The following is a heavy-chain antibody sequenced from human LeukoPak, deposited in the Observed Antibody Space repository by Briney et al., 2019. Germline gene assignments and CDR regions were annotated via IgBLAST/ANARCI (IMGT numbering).Heavy chain of an antibody. D-gene: IGHD3-3*01. V-gene: IGHV1-2*02. CDR1: GYTFTGYY. Sequence: ASVKVSCKASGYTFTGYYMHWVRLAPGQGLEWMGWINPNSGGTNYAQKFQGRVTMTRDTSISTAYMELSRLRSDDTAVYYCARVNDFWSGDYYYYMDVWGKGTTVTVSS. J-gene: IGHJ6*03. CDR2: INPNSGGT. CDR3: ARVNDFWSGDYYYYMDV.